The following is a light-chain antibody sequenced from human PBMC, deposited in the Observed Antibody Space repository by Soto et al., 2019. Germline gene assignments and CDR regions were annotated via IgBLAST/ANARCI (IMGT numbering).Light chain of an antibody. Sequence: EIVMTQPPATLSVSPGERATLSCRASQSVSSNLAWYQQKPGQPPRLLIYYASTRDTGIPARFSGSGSGTEFALTISSLQSEDFAVYYCQQYNNWPPSWTFGQGTKVDIK. CDR3: QQYNNWPPSWT. V-gene: IGKV3-15*01. CDR1: QSVSSN. J-gene: IGKJ1*01. CDR2: YAS.